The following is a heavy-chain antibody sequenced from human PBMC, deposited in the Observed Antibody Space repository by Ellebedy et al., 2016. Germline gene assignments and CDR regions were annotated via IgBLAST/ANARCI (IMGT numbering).Heavy chain of an antibody. V-gene: IGHV3-15*05. CDR1: GFSFSNFG. Sequence: GGSLRLSXAASGFSFSNFGMSWVRQAPGKGLEWVGQIKSTTDGATTDFAAPVKGRFSISRDDSKNTLYLEMNSLKSEDTAVYYCTTDQVGFGMEAWGQGTTVIVSS. CDR3: TTDQVGFGMEA. J-gene: IGHJ6*02. CDR2: IKSTTDGATT. D-gene: IGHD1-26*01.